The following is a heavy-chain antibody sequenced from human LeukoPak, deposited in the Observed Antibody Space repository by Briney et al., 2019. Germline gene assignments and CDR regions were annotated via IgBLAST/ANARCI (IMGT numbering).Heavy chain of an antibody. V-gene: IGHV1-46*01. CDR2: INPSGGST. CDR3: ARGRRVPAAMLYYYYYMDV. Sequence: ASVKVSCKASGYTFTSYYMHWVRQAPGQGLEWMGIINPSGGSTSYAQKFQGRVTMTRDTSTSTVYMELSSLRSEHTAVYYCARGRRVPAAMLYYYYYMDVWGKGTTVTVSS. D-gene: IGHD2-2*01. J-gene: IGHJ6*03. CDR1: GYTFTSYY.